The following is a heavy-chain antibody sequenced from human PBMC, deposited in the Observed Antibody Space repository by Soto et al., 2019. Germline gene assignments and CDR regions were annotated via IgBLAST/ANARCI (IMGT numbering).Heavy chain of an antibody. Sequence: GESLKISCAASGFTFSSYAMSWVRQAPGKGLEWVSAISGSGGSTYYADSVKGRFTISRDNSKNTLYLQMNSLRAEDTAVYYCAKGNIVVVPAARTDYWGQGTLVTVSS. CDR2: ISGSGGST. CDR3: AKGNIVVVPAARTDY. CDR1: GFTFSSYA. V-gene: IGHV3-23*01. J-gene: IGHJ4*02. D-gene: IGHD2-2*01.